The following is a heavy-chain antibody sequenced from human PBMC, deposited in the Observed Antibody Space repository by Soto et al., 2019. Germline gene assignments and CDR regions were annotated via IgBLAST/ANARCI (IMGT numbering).Heavy chain of an antibody. CDR3: ARDRGAYCSGGSCYFPVF. D-gene: IGHD2-15*01. V-gene: IGHV1-46*01. CDR2: INPSGGST. J-gene: IGHJ3*01. Sequence: ASVKVSCKASGYTFTSYYMHWVRQAPGQGLEWMGIINPSGGSTSYAQKFQGRVTMTRDTSTSTAYMELRSLRSDDTAVYYCARDRGAYCSGGSCYFPVFWGQGTMVTVSS. CDR1: GYTFTSYY.